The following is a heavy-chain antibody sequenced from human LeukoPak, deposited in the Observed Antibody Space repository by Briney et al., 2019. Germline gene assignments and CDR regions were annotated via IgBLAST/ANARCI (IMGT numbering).Heavy chain of an antibody. CDR2: ISYDGSDK. J-gene: IGHJ4*02. V-gene: IGHV3-30*18. CDR3: AKDLVGSSWSHGFDY. CDR1: GFTFTSYG. D-gene: IGHD6-13*01. Sequence: AGRSLRLSCAASGFTFTSYGMHWVRQAPSKGLEWVAVISYDGSDKSYADSVKGRFTISRDNSKNTLYLQMNSQRAEDTAVYYCAKDLVGSSWSHGFDYWGQGTLVPVSS.